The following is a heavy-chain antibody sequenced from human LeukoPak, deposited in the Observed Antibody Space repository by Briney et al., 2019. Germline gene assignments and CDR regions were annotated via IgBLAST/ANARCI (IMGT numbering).Heavy chain of an antibody. CDR2: MNPNSGNT. CDR1: GYTFTSYD. CDR3: ARQASSGWRGRRMYNWFDP. Sequence: ASVKVSCKASGYTFTSYDINWVRQATGQGLELMGWMNPNSGNTGYAQKFQGRVTMTRNTSISTAYMELSSLRSEDTAVYYCARQASSGWRGRRMYNWFDPWGQGTLVTVSS. V-gene: IGHV1-8*01. J-gene: IGHJ5*02. D-gene: IGHD6-19*01.